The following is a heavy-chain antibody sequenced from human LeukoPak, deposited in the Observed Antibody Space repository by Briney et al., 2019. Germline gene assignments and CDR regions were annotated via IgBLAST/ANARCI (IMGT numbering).Heavy chain of an antibody. CDR2: IYTSGST. V-gene: IGHV4-61*02. D-gene: IGHD5-12*01. CDR3: ARDNARYSGYDFYY. CDR1: GGSISSGSYY. Sequence: PSETLSLTCTVSGGSISSGSYYWSWIRQPAGKGLEWIGRIYTSGSTNYNPSLKSRVTISVDTSKNQFSLKLSSVTAADTAVYHCARDNARYSGYDFYYWGQGTLVTVSS. J-gene: IGHJ4*02.